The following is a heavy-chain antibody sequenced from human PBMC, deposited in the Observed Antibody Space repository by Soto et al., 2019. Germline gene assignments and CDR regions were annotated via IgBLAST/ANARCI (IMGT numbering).Heavy chain of an antibody. CDR1: GFTFYSYA. Sequence: EVQLLESGGGLVQPGGSLRLSCAASGFTFYSYAMTWVRQAPGKGLEWVSSISGGGGSTYYADSVKGRFTISRDSSKNTLYLQMISLRTEDTAVYYCAKAHSFVELGTFDYWGQGSLVTVSS. CDR2: ISGGGGST. D-gene: IGHD1-7*01. J-gene: IGHJ4*02. CDR3: AKAHSFVELGTFDY. V-gene: IGHV3-23*01.